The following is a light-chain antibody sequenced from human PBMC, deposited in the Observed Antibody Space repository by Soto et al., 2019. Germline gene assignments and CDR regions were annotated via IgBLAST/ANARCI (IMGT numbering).Light chain of an antibody. CDR1: QSLRSS. Sequence: ETMMKQSPDTLSVSLGERATLSCRASQSLRSSLAWYQQKPGQAPRLLIYDASTRATGIPARFSGSGSGTDFTLTISGLQSEDFAVYYCQQYNNWPQTFGQGTKVDTK. J-gene: IGKJ1*01. CDR3: QQYNNWPQT. CDR2: DAS. V-gene: IGKV3-15*01.